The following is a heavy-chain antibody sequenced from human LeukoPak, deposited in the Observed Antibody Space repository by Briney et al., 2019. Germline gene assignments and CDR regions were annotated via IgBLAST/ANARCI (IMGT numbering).Heavy chain of an antibody. D-gene: IGHD1-26*01. CDR1: GGSISSSSYY. V-gene: IGHV4-39*07. J-gene: IGHJ4*02. CDR2: IYYSGST. Sequence: SETLSLTCTVSGGSISSSSYYWGWIRQPPGKGLEWIGSIYYSGSTYYNPSLKSRVTISVDTSKNQFSLKLSSVTAADTAVYYCARAKWELFDYWGQGTLVSVSS. CDR3: ARAKWELFDY.